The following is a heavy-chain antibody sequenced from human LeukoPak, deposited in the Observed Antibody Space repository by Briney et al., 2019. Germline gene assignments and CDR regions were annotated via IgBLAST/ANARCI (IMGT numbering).Heavy chain of an antibody. V-gene: IGHV3-23*01. CDR2: ISGSGGST. J-gene: IGHJ4*02. Sequence: GGSLRLSCAASGFTFSSYAMSWVRQAPGKGLEWVSAISGSGGSTYYADSVKGRFTISRDNSKNTLYLQMNSLRAEDTAVYYCAKDPNYYGSGRRGNYFDYWGQGTLVTVSS. D-gene: IGHD3-10*01. CDR1: GFTFSSYA. CDR3: AKDPNYYGSGRRGNYFDY.